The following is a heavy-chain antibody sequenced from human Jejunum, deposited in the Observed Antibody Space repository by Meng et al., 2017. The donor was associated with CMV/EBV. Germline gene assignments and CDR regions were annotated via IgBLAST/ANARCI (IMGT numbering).Heavy chain of an antibody. J-gene: IGHJ4*02. V-gene: IGHV6-1*01. CDR3: ARRHFSGWYYFDS. D-gene: IGHD6-19*01. CDR1: FSRHRVG. Sequence: FSRHRVGWTWFRPSPSRGLEWLGRTYYRSRWLYDYAPSVRSRITIDADTSKNEVSLRLKSVTPEDTAVYYCARRHFSGWYYFDSWGQGTLGTVSS. CDR2: TYYRSRWLY.